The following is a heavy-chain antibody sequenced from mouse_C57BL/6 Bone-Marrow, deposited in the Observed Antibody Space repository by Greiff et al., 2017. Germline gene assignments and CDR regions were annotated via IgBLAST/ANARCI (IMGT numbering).Heavy chain of an antibody. J-gene: IGHJ3*01. CDR1: GYAFSSSW. CDR3: ASGGVNGSWFAY. V-gene: IGHV1-82*01. Sequence: VQLQQSGPELVKPGASVKISCKASGYAFSSSWMNWVKQRPGKGLEWIGRIDPGDGDTNYNGKFKGKATLTADKSSSTAYMQLSSLTSEDSAVYFCASGGVNGSWFAYWGQGTLVTVSA. D-gene: IGHD1-2*01. CDR2: IDPGDGDT.